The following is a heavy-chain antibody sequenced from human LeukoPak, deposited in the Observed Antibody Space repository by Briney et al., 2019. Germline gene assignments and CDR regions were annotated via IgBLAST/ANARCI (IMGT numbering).Heavy chain of an antibody. CDR1: GGSITGYY. J-gene: IGHJ3*02. D-gene: IGHD3-10*01. Sequence: SETLSLTCAVDGGSITGYYWSWIRQPPGQGLEWIGEVTHRGSTSYNPSLESRVTISIDTSKNQFSLKLSSVTAADTAVYYCARHSQGPDGSGIFIWGQGTMVTVSS. CDR3: ARHSQGPDGSGIFI. CDR2: VTHRGST. V-gene: IGHV4-34*01.